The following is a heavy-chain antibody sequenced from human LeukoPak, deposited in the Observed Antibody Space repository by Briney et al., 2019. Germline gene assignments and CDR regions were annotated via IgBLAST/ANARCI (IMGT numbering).Heavy chain of an antibody. D-gene: IGHD2-2*01. V-gene: IGHV3-21*01. J-gene: IGHJ4*02. CDR2: ISNSSSYI. CDR1: GFTFSSYS. CDR3: ARGYCSSTSCWGFDY. Sequence: GGSLRLSCAASGFTFSSYSMNWVRQAPGKGLEWVSSISNSSSYIYYADSVKGRFTISRDNAKNSLYLQMNSLRAEDTAVYYCARGYCSSTSCWGFDYWGQGTLVTVSS.